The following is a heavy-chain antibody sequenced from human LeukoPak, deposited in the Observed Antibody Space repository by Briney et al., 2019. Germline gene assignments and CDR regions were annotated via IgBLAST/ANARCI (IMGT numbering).Heavy chain of an antibody. CDR2: IYHSGST. Sequence: PGGSLRLSCAASGFTFSSYWMSWVRQAPGKGLEWIGEIYHSGSTNYNPSLKSRVTISVDKSKNQFSLKLSSVTAADTAVYYCARDLGSGSYNGWGQGTLVTVSS. V-gene: IGHV4-4*02. CDR3: ARDLGSGSYNG. D-gene: IGHD3-10*01. J-gene: IGHJ4*02. CDR1: GFTFSSYW.